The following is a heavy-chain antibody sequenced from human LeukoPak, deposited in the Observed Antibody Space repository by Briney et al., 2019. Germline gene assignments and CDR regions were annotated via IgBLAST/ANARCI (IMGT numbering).Heavy chain of an antibody. J-gene: IGHJ4*02. V-gene: IGHV3-23*01. Sequence: PGGSLRLSCAASGFXFSNYAMTWVRQAPGKGLEWVSPISVSGADTFYADSVKGRFTISRDNSKNTLFLQMNSLTVDDTAVYYCASDYWGQGTLVTVSS. CDR2: ISVSGADT. CDR1: GFXFSNYA. CDR3: ASDY.